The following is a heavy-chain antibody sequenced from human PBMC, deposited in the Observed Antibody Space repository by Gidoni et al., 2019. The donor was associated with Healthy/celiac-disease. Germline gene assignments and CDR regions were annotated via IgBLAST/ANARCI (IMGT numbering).Heavy chain of an antibody. D-gene: IGHD3-3*01. CDR3: ARDQGRRGYYDFWSGPRRYDKDY. Sequence: EVQLVESGGGLVKPGGSLRLSCAASGFTFSSYSMNWVRQAPGKGLEWVSSISSSSSYIYYADSVKGRFTISRDNAKNSLYLQMNSLRAEDTAVYYCARDQGRRGYYDFWSGPRRYDKDYWGQGTLVTVSS. V-gene: IGHV3-21*01. CDR1: GFTFSSYS. CDR2: ISSSSSYI. J-gene: IGHJ4*02.